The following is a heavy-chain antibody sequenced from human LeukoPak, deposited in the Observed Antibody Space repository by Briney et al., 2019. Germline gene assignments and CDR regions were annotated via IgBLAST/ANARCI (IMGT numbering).Heavy chain of an antibody. CDR3: ARALAVAGTKPPGY. CDR1: GYTFTSYG. J-gene: IGHJ4*02. D-gene: IGHD6-19*01. V-gene: IGHV1-18*01. CDR2: ISAYNGNT. Sequence: ASVKVSCKASGYTFTSYGISWVRQAPGQGLEWMGWISAYNGNTNYAQKLQGRVTMTTDTSTSTAYMELRSLRSDDTAVYYCARALAVAGTKPPGYWGQGTLVTVSS.